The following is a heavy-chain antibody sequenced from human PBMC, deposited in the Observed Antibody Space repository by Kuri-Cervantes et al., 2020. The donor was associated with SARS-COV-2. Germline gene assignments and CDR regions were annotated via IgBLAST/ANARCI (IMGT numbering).Heavy chain of an antibody. D-gene: IGHD5-12*01. CDR3: ARDGTPKSCGSAFDI. J-gene: IGHJ3*02. V-gene: IGHV4-39*07. CDR2: INHSGST. Sequence: SETLSLTCTVSGGSISSGDYYWSWIRQPPGKGLEWIGEINHSGSTNYNPSLKSRVTISVDTSKNQFSLKLSSVTAADTAVYYCARDGTPKSCGSAFDIWGQGTMVTVSS. CDR1: GGSISSGDYY.